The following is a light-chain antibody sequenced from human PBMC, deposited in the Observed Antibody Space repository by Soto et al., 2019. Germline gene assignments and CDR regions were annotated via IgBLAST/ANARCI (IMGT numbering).Light chain of an antibody. CDR3: QQYGSSRGFT. CDR2: GAS. J-gene: IGKJ3*01. Sequence: EIVLTQSPGTLSLSPGERATLSCRASQSVSSSYLAWYQQKPGQAPRLLIYGASSRATGIPDRFSGSGSGTDFTRTISRLEPEDFAVYYCQQYGSSRGFTVGPGTNVDIK. CDR1: QSVSSSY. V-gene: IGKV3-20*01.